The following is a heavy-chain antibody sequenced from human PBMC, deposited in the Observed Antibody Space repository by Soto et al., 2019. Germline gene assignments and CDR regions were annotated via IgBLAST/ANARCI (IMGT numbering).Heavy chain of an antibody. CDR1: GYKFSSYG. CDR2: ISAYTGNT. D-gene: IGHD5-12*01. J-gene: IGHJ6*02. Sequence: QVQLVQSGAEVKKPGASVKVSCKASGYKFSSYGISWVRQAPGQGLEWMGWISAYTGNTNYAQKLQGRVTMTTDTYTSTAYMELRSLRSDDMAVYYCARDPKDGYPANGMDVWGQGTTVTVSS. V-gene: IGHV1-18*03. CDR3: ARDPKDGYPANGMDV.